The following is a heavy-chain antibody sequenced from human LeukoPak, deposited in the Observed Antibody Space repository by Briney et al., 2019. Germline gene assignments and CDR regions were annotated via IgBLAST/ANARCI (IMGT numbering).Heavy chain of an antibody. V-gene: IGHV4-34*01. J-gene: IGHJ6*02. D-gene: IGHD5-18*01. Sequence: SETLSLTCAVYGGSFSGYYRSWIRQPPGKGLEWIGEINHSGSTNYNPSLKSRVTISVDTSKNQFSLKLSSVTAADTAVYYCARGRGYSYGYRRSYYYGMDVWGQGTTVTVSS. CDR2: INHSGST. CDR3: ARGRGYSYGYRRSYYYGMDV. CDR1: GGSFSGYY.